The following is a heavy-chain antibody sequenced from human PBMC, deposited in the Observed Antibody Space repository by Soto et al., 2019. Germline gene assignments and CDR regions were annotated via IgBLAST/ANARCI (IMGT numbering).Heavy chain of an antibody. Sequence: PGESLKTSCKGSGYSFTNYWIGWVRQMPGKGLEWMGIIYPGDSNTRYSPSFQGQVAISADKSINTAYLQWSSLKASDTAMYYCARQGYCSNTACYTVDYWGQGTLVTVSS. CDR3: ARQGYCSNTACYTVDY. CDR1: GYSFTNYW. V-gene: IGHV5-51*01. D-gene: IGHD2-8*01. CDR2: IYPGDSNT. J-gene: IGHJ4*02.